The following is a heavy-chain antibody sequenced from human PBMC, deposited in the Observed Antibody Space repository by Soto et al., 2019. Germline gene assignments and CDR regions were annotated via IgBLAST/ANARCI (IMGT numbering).Heavy chain of an antibody. CDR1: GAIVSSKRAS. CDR2: TYDRSKWYN. V-gene: IGHV6-1*01. Sequence: QVQLQQSGPVLVKPSQTLSLTCAISGAIVSSKRASLNWIRQSPSRGIEWLGRTYDRSKWYNDYAVSLKSRLTINPVTYKNQFSLQLKSVTPEDTAVYYCGTFRSTTSPDVWGQVPTVTVAS. D-gene: IGHD2-2*01. CDR3: GTFRSTTSPDV. J-gene: IGHJ6*02.